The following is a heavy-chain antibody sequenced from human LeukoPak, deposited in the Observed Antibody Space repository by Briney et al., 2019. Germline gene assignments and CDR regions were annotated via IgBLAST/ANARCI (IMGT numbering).Heavy chain of an antibody. CDR3: AKGSRYIWNSEYYFDY. J-gene: IGHJ4*02. D-gene: IGHD1-7*01. Sequence: GGSLGLSCAASGFIFDTYGMNWVRQAPGKGLEWVSTISGGGGTTNYADSVKGRFTISRDNSKNTLYLQMDSLRAEDTAVYFCAKGSRYIWNSEYYFDYWGQGTLVTVPS. CDR1: GFIFDTYG. CDR2: ISGGGGTT. V-gene: IGHV3-23*01.